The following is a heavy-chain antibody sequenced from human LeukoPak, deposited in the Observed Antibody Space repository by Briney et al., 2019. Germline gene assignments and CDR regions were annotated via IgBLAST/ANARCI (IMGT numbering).Heavy chain of an antibody. CDR1: GFTFSTYW. J-gene: IGHJ4*02. CDR3: ARGDRRFEY. D-gene: IGHD2-21*01. CDR2: IKEDGTEE. V-gene: IGHV3-7*01. Sequence: QPGGSLRLSCAASGFTFSTYWMTWVRQAPGKGLEWVANIKEDGTEEYYVDSVKGRFTISRDNAKNSLSLQMKSLRPEDTAVYHCARGDRRFEYWGQGTLVTVSS.